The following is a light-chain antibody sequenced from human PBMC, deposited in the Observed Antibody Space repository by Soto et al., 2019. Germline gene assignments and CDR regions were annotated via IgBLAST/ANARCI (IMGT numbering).Light chain of an antibody. V-gene: IGKV3-11*01. CDR2: DAS. CDR1: QSISSY. Sequence: EIVLTQSPATLSLSPGERATLSCRASQSISSYLGWYQQKPGQAPRLLIYDASNRAPGVPARFSGSGSGTDFTLTISSLEHEDSAVYYCQQRSNWPPLTFGGGTKVDI. CDR3: QQRSNWPPLT. J-gene: IGKJ4*01.